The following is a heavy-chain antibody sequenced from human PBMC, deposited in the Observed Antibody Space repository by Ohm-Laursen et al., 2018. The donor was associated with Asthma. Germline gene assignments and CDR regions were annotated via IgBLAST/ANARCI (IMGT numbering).Heavy chain of an antibody. V-gene: IGHV4-31*03. CDR1: GDSISNGGYY. J-gene: IGHJ4*02. CDR3: ASGQYYYASGQDY. CDR2: MYYSGST. Sequence: SQTLSLTCTVSGDSISNGGYYWSWIRQHPGKGLEWIGYMYYSGSTYYNPSLKSRVSISVDTSKNQFSLELSSVTAADTAVYYCASGQYYYASGQDYWGQGTLVTVSS. D-gene: IGHD3-10*01.